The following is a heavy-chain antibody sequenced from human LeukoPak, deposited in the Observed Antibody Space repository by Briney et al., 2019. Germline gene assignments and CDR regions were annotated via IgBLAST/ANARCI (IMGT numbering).Heavy chain of an antibody. CDR3: ARDYSCTSSTCGNSYMDV. CDR1: GYTFIDYH. J-gene: IGHJ6*03. CDR2: INPDSGGT. Sequence: GASVKVSCKASGYTFIDYHIHWVRQAPGQGLVWMGWINPDSGGTNYAQKFQGRVTMTRDTSIRTAYMELSGLTSDDTALNFCARDYSCTSSTCGNSYMDVWGKGTTVTVSS. V-gene: IGHV1-2*02. D-gene: IGHD2-2*01.